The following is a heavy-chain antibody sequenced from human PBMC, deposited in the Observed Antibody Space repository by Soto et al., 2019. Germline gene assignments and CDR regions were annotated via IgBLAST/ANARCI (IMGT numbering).Heavy chain of an antibody. J-gene: IGHJ4*02. CDR2: IDPSDSQT. Sequence: GESLKISCKGSGYSFAGYWITWVRQKPGKGLEWMGRIDPSDSQTYYSPSFRGHVTISVTKSITTVFLQMNSLRADDTALYYCAKDKSAWGFFDFWGQGTQVTVSS. V-gene: IGHV5-10-1*01. CDR3: AKDKSAWGFFDF. D-gene: IGHD7-27*01. CDR1: GYSFAGYW.